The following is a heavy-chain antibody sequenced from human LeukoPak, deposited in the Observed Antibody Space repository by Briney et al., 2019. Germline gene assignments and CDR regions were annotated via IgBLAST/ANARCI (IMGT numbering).Heavy chain of an antibody. CDR2: INHSGST. D-gene: IGHD2-8*01. CDR1: GFTFSSYA. Sequence: GSLRLSCAASGFTFSSYAMSWIRQPPGKGLEWIGEINHSGSTNYNPSLKSRVTISVDTSKNQFSLKLGSVTAADTAVYCCARGHCTNGVCYTNYFDYWGQGTLVTVSS. J-gene: IGHJ4*02. CDR3: ARGHCTNGVCYTNYFDY. V-gene: IGHV4-34*01.